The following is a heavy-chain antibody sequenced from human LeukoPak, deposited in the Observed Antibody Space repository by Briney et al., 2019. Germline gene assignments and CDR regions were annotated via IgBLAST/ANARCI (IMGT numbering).Heavy chain of an antibody. CDR1: GYTFTSYD. D-gene: IGHD3-22*01. CDR2: MNPNSGNT. J-gene: IGHJ3*02. CDR3: ARADSGYYVRDAFDI. Sequence: ATVKVSCKASGYTFTSYDINWVRQATGQGLEWMGWMNPNSGNTGYAQKFQGRVTITRNTSISTAYMELSSLRSEDTAVYYCARADSGYYVRDAFDIWGQGTMVTVSS. V-gene: IGHV1-8*03.